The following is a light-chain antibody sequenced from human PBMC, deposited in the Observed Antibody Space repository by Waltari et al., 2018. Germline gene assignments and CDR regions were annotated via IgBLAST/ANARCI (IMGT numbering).Light chain of an antibody. Sequence: DIVLTRSKQSLAWSLVERAAITCTTREGGLYSSNNKNHLAWYQQKPGQPPRLLLYWASTRESGVPDRFIGSGSETDFTLTVTSLQAEDVAVYYCQQYYNTPLTFGGGTKVEVK. CDR3: QQYYNTPLT. J-gene: IGKJ4*01. CDR1: EGGLYSSNNKNH. CDR2: WAS. V-gene: IGKV4-1*01.